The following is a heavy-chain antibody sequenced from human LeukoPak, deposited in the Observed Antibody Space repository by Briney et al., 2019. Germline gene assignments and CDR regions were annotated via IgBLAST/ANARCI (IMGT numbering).Heavy chain of an antibody. J-gene: IGHJ3*02. CDR1: GYSITSGYY. V-gene: IGHV4-38-2*02. D-gene: IGHD1-26*01. Sequence: SETLSLTCTVSGYSITSGYYWGWIRQPPGKGLEWIGYIYYSGSTNYNPSLKSRVTISVDTSKNQFSLKLSSVTAADTAVYYCARDGRIGRDDAFDIWGQGTMVTVSS. CDR2: IYYSGST. CDR3: ARDGRIGRDDAFDI.